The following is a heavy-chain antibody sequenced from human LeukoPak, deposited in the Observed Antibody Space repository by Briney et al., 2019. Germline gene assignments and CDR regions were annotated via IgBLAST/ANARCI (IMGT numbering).Heavy chain of an antibody. CDR3: ARSPPGTMLGGYGIDV. CDR1: GYSFTNYW. D-gene: IGHD3-16*01. Sequence: GESLKISCKASGYSFTNYWIGWVRQPPGKGQELIGIIYPGDSDTRYRPSCQGKVTISADKSESTAYLQWGSLKASETSMYYCARSPPGTMLGGYGIDVWGQGTTVTVSS. J-gene: IGHJ6*02. V-gene: IGHV5-51*01. CDR2: IYPGDSDT.